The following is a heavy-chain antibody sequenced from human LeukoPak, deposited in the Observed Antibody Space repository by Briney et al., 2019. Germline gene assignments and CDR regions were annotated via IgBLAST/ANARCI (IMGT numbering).Heavy chain of an antibody. D-gene: IGHD5-18*01. Sequence: SETLSLTCTVSGGSISSSSYYWGWVRQPPGKGLEWIGSIYYSGSTYYNPSLKSRVTISVDTSKNQFSLKLSSVTAADTAVYYCASTGYSYGYYFDYWGQGTLVTVSS. CDR1: GGSISSSSYY. V-gene: IGHV4-39*01. CDR3: ASTGYSYGYYFDY. CDR2: IYYSGST. J-gene: IGHJ4*02.